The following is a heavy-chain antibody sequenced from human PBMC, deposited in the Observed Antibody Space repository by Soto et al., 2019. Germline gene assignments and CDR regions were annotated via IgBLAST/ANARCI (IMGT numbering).Heavy chain of an antibody. CDR3: TSGRSTFGLDS. Sequence: LRLSCVVSIFTFSNAWMTWVRQAPGRGLEWIGRIKSVTDGGTRDYAAPVKGRFAISRDDSKNTLYLQMNSLKTEDTAVYYCTSGRSTFGLDSWGQGTLVTVSS. V-gene: IGHV3-15*01. J-gene: IGHJ4*02. D-gene: IGHD3-16*01. CDR2: IKSVTDGGTR. CDR1: IFTFSNAW.